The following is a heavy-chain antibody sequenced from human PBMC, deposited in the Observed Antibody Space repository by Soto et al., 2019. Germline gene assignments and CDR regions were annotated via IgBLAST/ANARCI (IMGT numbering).Heavy chain of an antibody. CDR1: GFTFINYN. D-gene: IGHD2-21*01. CDR2: ISSRSRTR. V-gene: IGHV3-48*02. J-gene: IGHJ6*02. CDR3: AQDCGHVYCRDV. Sequence: VQLVESGGGLIQPGGTMRLSCAASGFTFINYNKNWVRQAPGKGLEWVSYISSRSRTRYYRDSVKGRFNISRDNAKNSLYLQMNSLRDDDTGMYCCAQDCGHVYCRDVCGQGTTVTVS.